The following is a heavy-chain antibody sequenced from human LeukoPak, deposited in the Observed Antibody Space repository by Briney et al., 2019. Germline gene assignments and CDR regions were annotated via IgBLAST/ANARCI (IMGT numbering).Heavy chain of an antibody. CDR1: GFSFSNYA. Sequence: PGGSLRLSCAASGFSFSNYAMHWVRQAPGKGLEWVSLIWYDGSNKYYADSVMGRFTISRDNSKNTLYLQMNSLRAEDTAVYYCARGGSALRAYRFGQQDYWGQGTLVTVSS. CDR3: ARGGSALRAYRFGQQDY. V-gene: IGHV3-33*01. CDR2: IWYDGSNK. D-gene: IGHD3-16*01. J-gene: IGHJ4*02.